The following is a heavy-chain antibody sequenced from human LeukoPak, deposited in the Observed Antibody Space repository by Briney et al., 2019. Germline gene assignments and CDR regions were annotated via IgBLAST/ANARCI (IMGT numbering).Heavy chain of an antibody. Sequence: GGSLRLSCAASGFTFSSYSMNWVRQAPGKGLEWVSSISSSSSYIYYADSVKGRFTISRDNAKNSLYLQMSSLRAEDTAVYYCARESSGWAFDYWGQGTLVTVSS. CDR1: GFTFSSYS. J-gene: IGHJ4*02. V-gene: IGHV3-21*04. CDR3: ARESSGWAFDY. D-gene: IGHD6-19*01. CDR2: ISSSSSYI.